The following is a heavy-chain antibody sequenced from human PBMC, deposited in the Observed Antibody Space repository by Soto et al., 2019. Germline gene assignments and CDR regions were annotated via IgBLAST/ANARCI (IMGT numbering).Heavy chain of an antibody. J-gene: IGHJ3*02. Sequence: GESLKISCKGSGYSFTSYWIGWVRQMPGKGLEWTGIIYPGDSDTRYSPSFQGQVTISADKSISTAYLQWSSLKASDTAIFYFASFRRYCSGGSCPGDAFDIWGQGKMVTVSS. CDR1: GYSFTSYW. V-gene: IGHV5-51*01. CDR3: ASFRRYCSGGSCPGDAFDI. CDR2: IYPGDSDT. D-gene: IGHD2-15*01.